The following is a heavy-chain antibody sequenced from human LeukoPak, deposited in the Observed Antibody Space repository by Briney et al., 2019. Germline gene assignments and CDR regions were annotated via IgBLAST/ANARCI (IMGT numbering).Heavy chain of an antibody. J-gene: IGHJ3*02. CDR3: ASAQTYDYYDSSGYAFDI. Sequence: GGSLRLSCAASGFTFSDYYMSWIRQAPGKGLEWVSYISSSGSTIHYADSVKGRFTISRDNAKNSLYLQMNSLRAEDTAVYYCASAQTYDYYDSSGYAFDIWGQGTMVTVSS. CDR2: ISSSGSTI. D-gene: IGHD3-22*01. V-gene: IGHV3-11*04. CDR1: GFTFSDYY.